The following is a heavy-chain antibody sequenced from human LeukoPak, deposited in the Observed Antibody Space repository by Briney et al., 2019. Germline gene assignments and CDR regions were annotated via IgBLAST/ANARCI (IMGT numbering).Heavy chain of an antibody. J-gene: IGHJ6*02. CDR1: GFTVSSNY. CDR3: ARDYLQQLVLGHCYYYGMNV. D-gene: IGHD6-13*01. CDR2: IYSGGST. V-gene: IGHV3-53*01. Sequence: GGSLRLSCAASGFTVSSNYMSWVRQAPGKGLEWVSVIYSGGSTYYADSVKGRFTISRDNSKTTLYLQMNSLRAEDTAVYYCARDYLQQLVLGHCYYYGMNVWGQGTTVTVSS.